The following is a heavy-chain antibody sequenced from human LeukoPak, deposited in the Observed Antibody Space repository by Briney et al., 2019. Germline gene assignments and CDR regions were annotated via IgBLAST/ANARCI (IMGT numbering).Heavy chain of an antibody. Sequence: ASVKVSCKASGYTFTSYGISWARQAPGQGLEWMGWISAYNGNTNYAQKLQGRVTMTTDTSTSTAYMELRSLGSDDTAVYYCARAFRGYSYGLGWYFDYWGQGTLVTVSS. CDR2: ISAYNGNT. D-gene: IGHD5-18*01. J-gene: IGHJ4*02. V-gene: IGHV1-18*01. CDR1: GYTFTSYG. CDR3: ARAFRGYSYGLGWYFDY.